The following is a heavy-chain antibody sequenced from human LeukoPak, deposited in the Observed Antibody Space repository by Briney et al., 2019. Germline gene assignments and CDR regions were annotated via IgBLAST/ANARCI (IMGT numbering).Heavy chain of an antibody. Sequence: SETLSRTCTVSGGSISSGSYYWSWIRQPAGKGLEWIGRIYTSGSTNYNPSLKSRVTISVDTSKNQFSLKLTSVTVADTAVYYCARARELLSWFDPWGQGTLVTVSS. V-gene: IGHV4-61*02. CDR2: IYTSGST. CDR1: GGSISSGSYY. D-gene: IGHD1-26*01. J-gene: IGHJ5*02. CDR3: ARARELLSWFDP.